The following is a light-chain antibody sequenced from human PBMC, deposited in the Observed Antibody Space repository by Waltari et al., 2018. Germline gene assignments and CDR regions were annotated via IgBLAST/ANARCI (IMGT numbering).Light chain of an antibody. CDR1: QSVGRF. J-gene: IGKJ1*01. Sequence: DIVLTQSPRTLSSSPGERATLSCRASQSVGRFLAWYQQKPGQAPRLLIYHASIRATGIPDRFSGSGSGTDFSLTISGLEPEDFAVYYCQKYVNLPATFGQGTKVEIK. V-gene: IGKV3-20*01. CDR2: HAS. CDR3: QKYVNLPAT.